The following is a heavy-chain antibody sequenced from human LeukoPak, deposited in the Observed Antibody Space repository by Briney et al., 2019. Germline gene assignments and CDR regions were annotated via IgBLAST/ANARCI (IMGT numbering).Heavy chain of an antibody. CDR1: GFTFSSYG. CDR3: ARDSLHYYDSSGYYGGVFDY. D-gene: IGHD3-22*01. V-gene: IGHV3-30*02. Sequence: GGSLRLSCTASGFTFSSYGMHWVRQAPGKGLEWVAYIQYDGSNQQYADSVKGRFSISRDRSKNIPYLQMNSLRAEDTAVYYCARDSLHYYDSSGYYGGVFDYWGQGTLVTVSS. J-gene: IGHJ4*02. CDR2: IQYDGSNQ.